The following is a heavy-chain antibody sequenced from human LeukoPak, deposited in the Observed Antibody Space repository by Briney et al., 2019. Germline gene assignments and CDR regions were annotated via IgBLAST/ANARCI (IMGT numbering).Heavy chain of an antibody. D-gene: IGHD6-13*01. Sequence: SETLFLTCAVYGGSLNGYYWSWIRQPPGKRLEWIGEIDHSGSTQYNPSLKSRVTISLDTSKKQFSLKLTSLTAADTAFYYCARYGMAAEGIWLFDPWGQGTLVTVSS. J-gene: IGHJ5*02. CDR3: ARYGMAAEGIWLFDP. CDR2: IDHSGST. V-gene: IGHV4-34*01. CDR1: GGSLNGYY.